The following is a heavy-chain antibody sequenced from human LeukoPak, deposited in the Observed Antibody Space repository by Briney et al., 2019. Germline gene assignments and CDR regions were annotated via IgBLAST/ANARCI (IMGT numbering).Heavy chain of an antibody. CDR2: ILPIFGTT. J-gene: IGHJ4*02. V-gene: IGHV1-69*06. CDR1: GGTFKNYA. CDR3: ASGAEDCSGGSCYSDFDY. D-gene: IGHD2-15*01. Sequence: GASVKVSCKASGGTFKNYAISWVRQAPGQGLEWMGGILPIFGTTNYAQKFQARVTITADKSTSTAYMELSSLRSEDTAVYYCASGAEDCSGGSCYSDFDYWGQGTLVTVSS.